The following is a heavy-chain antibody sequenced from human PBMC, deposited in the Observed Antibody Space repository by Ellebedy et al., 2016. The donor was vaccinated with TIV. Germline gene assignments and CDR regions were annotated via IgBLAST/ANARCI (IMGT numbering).Heavy chain of an antibody. CDR3: AKDTWFGESDY. CDR1: GFTFSSYA. J-gene: IGHJ4*02. D-gene: IGHD3-10*01. V-gene: IGHV3-23*01. Sequence: GESLKISCAASGFTFSSYAMSWVRQAPGKGLEWVSSISATGDSTHYADSVKGRLTIIRDNSNNTLYLQMSSLRAEDTAVYYCAKDTWFGESDYWGQGTLVTVSS. CDR2: ISATGDST.